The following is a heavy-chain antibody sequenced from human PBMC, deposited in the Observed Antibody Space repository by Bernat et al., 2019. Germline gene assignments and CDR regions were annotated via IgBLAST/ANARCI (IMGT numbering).Heavy chain of an antibody. CDR2: INSDGSTT. CDR1: GFTFSSYW. CDR3: SRGGDAHVDIVTTRFTFDD. V-gene: IGHV3-74*02. Sequence: EVQLVESGGGLVQPGGSLRLSCAASGFTFSSYWMHWVRQAPGKGLVWVSRINSDGSTTTYADSVKGRFTISRDNAKNTLYLQMNSLRGEDTAVYFCSRGGDAHVDIVTTRFTFDDWGQGTLVTVSS. J-gene: IGHJ4*02. D-gene: IGHD5-12*01.